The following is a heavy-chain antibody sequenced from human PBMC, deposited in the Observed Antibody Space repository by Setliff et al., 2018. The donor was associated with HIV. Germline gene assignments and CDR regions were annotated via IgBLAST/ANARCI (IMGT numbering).Heavy chain of an antibody. J-gene: IGHJ6*03. D-gene: IGHD2-15*01. V-gene: IGHV4-31*03. CDR2: IYSSGTK. CDR1: GVTSGDYY. CDR3: ARGFCSGGFCHPNFYHYMDV. Sequence: SETLSLTCTFSGVTSGDYYWTWIRQHPVKGLEWIGYIYSSGTKYYNPSLKSRLAISPDTSKNQFSLNLKFVTAADAAVYYRARGFCSGGFCHPNFYHYMDVWGKGTTVTVSS.